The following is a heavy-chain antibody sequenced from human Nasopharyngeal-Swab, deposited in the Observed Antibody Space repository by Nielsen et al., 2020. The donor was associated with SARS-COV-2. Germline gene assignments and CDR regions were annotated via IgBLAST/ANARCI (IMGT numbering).Heavy chain of an antibody. CDR2: ISGSGGST. V-gene: IGHV3-23*01. J-gene: IGHJ4*02. D-gene: IGHD3-22*01. CDR1: GFTFSSYA. Sequence: GGSLRLSCAASGFTFSSYAMSWVRQAPGKGLEWVSVISGSGGSTYYADSVKGRFTISRDNSKNTFYLQMNSLRAEDTAVYYCARYDDYYDSSGYAYWGQGTLVTVSS. CDR3: ARYDDYYDSSGYAY.